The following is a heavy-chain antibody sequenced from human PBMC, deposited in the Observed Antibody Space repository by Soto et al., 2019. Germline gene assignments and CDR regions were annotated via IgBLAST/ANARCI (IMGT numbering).Heavy chain of an antibody. J-gene: IGHJ4*02. CDR1: VGTFSSYA. CDR2: IIPIFGTA. D-gene: IGHD3-22*01. CDR3: SRSDMQEIVVEAGLDY. Sequence: QVQLVQSGAEVKKPGSSVKVSCTAAVGTFSSYAISWVRQAPGQGLEWMGGIIPIFGTANYAQQFQGRVTITADESTSTAYMELSSLRSDDTAVYYCSRSDMQEIVVEAGLDYWGQGTLVTVSS. V-gene: IGHV1-69*01.